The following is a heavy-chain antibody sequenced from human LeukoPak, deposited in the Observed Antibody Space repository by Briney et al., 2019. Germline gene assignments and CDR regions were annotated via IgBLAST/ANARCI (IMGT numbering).Heavy chain of an antibody. J-gene: IGHJ2*01. V-gene: IGHV3-21*01. D-gene: IGHD6-25*01. Sequence: PGGSLRLSCVASGFTFSSYSMNWVRQAPGKGLEWVSSISSSSSYIYYADSVKGRFTISRDNAKNSLYLQMNSLRAGDTAVYYCARVLSSAAYWYFDLWGRGTLVTVSS. CDR3: ARVLSSAAYWYFDL. CDR1: GFTFSSYS. CDR2: ISSSSSYI.